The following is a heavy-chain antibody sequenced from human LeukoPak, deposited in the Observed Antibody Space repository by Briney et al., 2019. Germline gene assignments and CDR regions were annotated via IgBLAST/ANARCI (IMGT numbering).Heavy chain of an antibody. Sequence: PSETLSLTCTVSGASINNSTYYWGWIRQSPGKGLEWIGSFYYGRTTYYNPSVKSRATVFVDTSRNQVFLSLNSVTAADTAVYYCATHDGADYWGQGTLVTVSS. V-gene: IGHV4-39*01. J-gene: IGHJ4*02. D-gene: IGHD1-1*01. CDR3: ATHDGADY. CDR1: GASINNSTYY. CDR2: FYYGRTT.